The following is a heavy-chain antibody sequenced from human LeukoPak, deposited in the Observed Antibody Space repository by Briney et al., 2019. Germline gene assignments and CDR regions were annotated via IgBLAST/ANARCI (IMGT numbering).Heavy chain of an antibody. CDR3: AKRHYDSSRYGPGNYFDY. Sequence: PGGSLRLSCAASGFTFYSYAMSWVRQAPGKGLEWVSTIINSGGTTFYADSVKGRFTISRDNSKNTLYLQMDSLGAEDTAVYYCAKRHYDSSRYGPGNYFDYWGQGTLVTVSS. CDR1: GFTFYSYA. J-gene: IGHJ4*02. D-gene: IGHD3-22*01. V-gene: IGHV3-23*01. CDR2: IINSGGTT.